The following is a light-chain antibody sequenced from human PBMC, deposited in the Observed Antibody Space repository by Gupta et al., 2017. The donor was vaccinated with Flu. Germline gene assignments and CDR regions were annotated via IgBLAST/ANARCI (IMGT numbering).Light chain of an antibody. Sequence: SALTQPTTAPGSRGQSVTTPCTGASSDAGGYNYVSWYQQHPGEAPKLMLYEVSKRPSGVPDRFSGSKSVSTASLTVSGLQEEDEADYYCSSYAGSNNFGVFGGGTKLTVL. J-gene: IGLJ3*02. CDR1: SSDAGGYNY. CDR3: SSYAGSNNFGV. CDR2: EVS. V-gene: IGLV2-8*01.